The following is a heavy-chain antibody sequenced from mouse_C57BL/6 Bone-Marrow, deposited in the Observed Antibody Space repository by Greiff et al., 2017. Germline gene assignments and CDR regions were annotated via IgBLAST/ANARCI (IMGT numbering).Heavy chain of an antibody. CDR1: GFSLTSYG. Sequence: QVQLKESGPGLVQPSQSLSITCTVSGFSLTSYGVHWVRQSPGKGLEWLGVIWSGGSTDYNAAFISRLSISKDNSKSQVFFKMNSLQADDTAIYYCAAGGLGPWYFDVWGTGTTVTVSS. J-gene: IGHJ1*03. V-gene: IGHV2-2*01. CDR3: AAGGLGPWYFDV. CDR2: IWSGGST. D-gene: IGHD4-1*01.